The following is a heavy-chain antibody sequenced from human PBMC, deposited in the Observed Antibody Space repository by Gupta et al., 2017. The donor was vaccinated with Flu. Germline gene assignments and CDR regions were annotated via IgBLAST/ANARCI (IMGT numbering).Heavy chain of an antibody. D-gene: IGHD6-19*01. J-gene: IGHJ4*02. CDR1: GFTFSGHS. CDR2: ISSSGTHI. Sequence: EVKLVAPGGGLVKPVGSLRLSCSASGFTFSGHSMSWVRQVPGKGLEWVSSISSSGTHIYYAESLKGRFTISRDNAKNSLFLQMNSLRVDDTAVYYCARNQQWLDYWGQGALVTVSS. CDR3: ARNQQWLDY. V-gene: IGHV3-21*06.